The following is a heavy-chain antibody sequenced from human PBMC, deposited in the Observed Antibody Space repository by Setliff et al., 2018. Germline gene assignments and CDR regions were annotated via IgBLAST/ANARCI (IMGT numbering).Heavy chain of an antibody. CDR3: ARAPGGNRQFDY. Sequence: PGGSLRLSCAASGFTFNAYAMSWVRQAPGKGLVWVSRITTDGSSTSYADSVKGRFTISRDNAKNSLYLQMNSLRAEDTAVYYCARAPGGNRQFDYWGQGTLVTVSS. CDR2: ITTDGSST. CDR1: GFTFNAYA. D-gene: IGHD1-26*01. V-gene: IGHV3-74*01. J-gene: IGHJ4*02.